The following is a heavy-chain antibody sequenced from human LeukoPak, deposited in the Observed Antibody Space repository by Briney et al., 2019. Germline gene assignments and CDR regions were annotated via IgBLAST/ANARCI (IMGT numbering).Heavy chain of an antibody. CDR2: IYYSGST. Sequence: SETLSLTRTVSGGSIGSYYWSWIRQPPGKGLEWIGYIYYSGSTNYNPSLKSRVTISVDTSKNQFSLKLSSVTAADTAVYYCARGLYGDSAFDYWGQGTLVTVSS. J-gene: IGHJ4*02. V-gene: IGHV4-59*01. CDR1: GGSIGSYY. CDR3: ARGLYGDSAFDY. D-gene: IGHD2/OR15-2a*01.